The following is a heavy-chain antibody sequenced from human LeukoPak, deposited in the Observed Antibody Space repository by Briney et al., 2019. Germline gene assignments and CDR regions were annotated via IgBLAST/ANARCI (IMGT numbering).Heavy chain of an antibody. D-gene: IGHD3-3*01. J-gene: IGHJ5*02. V-gene: IGHV3-7*01. Sequence: PGGSLRLSCAASGFNFSDYWMSWVRQAPGKGLEWVANIKQDGSEKYYVDSVKGRFTISRDNAKNSLYLQMNSLRAEDTAVYYCARLFAAPRFDWFDPWGQGTLVTVSS. CDR1: GFNFSDYW. CDR3: ARLFAAPRFDWFDP. CDR2: IKQDGSEK.